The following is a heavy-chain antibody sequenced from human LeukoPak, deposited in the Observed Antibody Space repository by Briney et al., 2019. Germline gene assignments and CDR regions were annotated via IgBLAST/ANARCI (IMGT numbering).Heavy chain of an antibody. D-gene: IGHD2/OR15-2a*01. J-gene: IGHJ5*02. CDR1: GFGFSSHW. V-gene: IGHV3-74*01. CDR3: ARDPSENNAIGYNWFDH. CDR2: SNSDGSVR. Sequence: QAGESLRLSCAASGFGFSSHWMHWVRQAPGKGLVWVSRSNSDGSVRNYADSVEGRFIISRDNAKNTLYLQMNNLGVEDTAVYFCARDPSENNAIGYNWFDHWGQGALVTVSS.